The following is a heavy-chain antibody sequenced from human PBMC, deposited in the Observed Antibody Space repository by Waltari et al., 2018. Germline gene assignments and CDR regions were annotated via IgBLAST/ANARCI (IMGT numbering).Heavy chain of an antibody. CDR2: INPNSGGT. J-gene: IGHJ4*02. CDR1: GYTFTGYY. D-gene: IGHD4-17*01. V-gene: IGHV1-2*06. Sequence: QVQLVQSGAEVKKPGASVKVSCKASGYTFTGYYMHWVRQAPGQGLEWMGRINPNSGGTNYAQKFQGRVTMTRDTSISTAYMELSRLRSDDTAVYYCARDSTDYGDYERLFDYWGQGTLVTVSS. CDR3: ARDSTDYGDYERLFDY.